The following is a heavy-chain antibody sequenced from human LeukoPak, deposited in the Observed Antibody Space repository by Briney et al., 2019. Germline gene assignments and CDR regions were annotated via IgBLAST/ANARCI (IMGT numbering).Heavy chain of an antibody. D-gene: IGHD2-2*01. CDR2: TYYRSKWYN. CDR1: GDSVSSNSAA. J-gene: IGHJ4*02. Sequence: SQTLSLTCAISGDSVSSNSAAWNWIRQSPSRGLEWLGRTYYRSKWYNDYAVSVKSRITINPDTSKNQFSLQLNSVTPEDTAVYYCARDPYCGSTSCPQAGFDYWGQGTLVTVSS. CDR3: ARDPYCGSTSCPQAGFDY. V-gene: IGHV6-1*01.